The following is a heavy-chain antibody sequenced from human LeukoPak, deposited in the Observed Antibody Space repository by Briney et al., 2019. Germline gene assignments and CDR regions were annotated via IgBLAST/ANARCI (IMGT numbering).Heavy chain of an antibody. J-gene: IGHJ5*02. CDR3: ARRFYDEFGP. CDR1: GYTFTGYF. Sequence: VASVKVSCKASGYTFTGYFIHWVRQAPGQGLEWMGWINPDSGAANYAQKFQGRATMTRDTSITTAYKELSSLMSDDTAVYYCARRFYDEFGPWGQGTLVTVSS. D-gene: IGHD2/OR15-2a*01. CDR2: INPDSGAA. V-gene: IGHV1-2*02.